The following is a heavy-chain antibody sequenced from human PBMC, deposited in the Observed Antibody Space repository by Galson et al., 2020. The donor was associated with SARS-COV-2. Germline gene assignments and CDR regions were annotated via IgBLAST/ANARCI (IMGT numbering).Heavy chain of an antibody. CDR1: GFTFNNYW. CDR2: IKNDGSEN. CDR3: VRMYSSNQRWGPFDS. D-gene: IGHD6-13*01. V-gene: IGHV3-7*01. J-gene: IGHJ5*01. Sequence: TGGSLRLSCAASGFTFNNYWMTWVRQAPGKGLEWVANIKNDGSENNYLVSVEGRFTISRDNVKDSVTLQMNSLRVEDTAVYYCVRMYSSNQRWGPFDSWGQGTLVTVSS.